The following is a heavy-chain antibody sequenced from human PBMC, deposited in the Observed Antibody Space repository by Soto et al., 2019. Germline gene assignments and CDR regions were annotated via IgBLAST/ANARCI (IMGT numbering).Heavy chain of an antibody. D-gene: IGHD3-3*02. CDR1: GYIFSSFY. Sequence: ASVKVSCKASGYIFSSFYINWVRQAPGQGLEWMGWTSGYSGNSKYAQKFQGRVTMTTDTSTNTGYMEMRSLTSDDTAVYYCARDIFGHVDAFDLWGQGTMVTVSS. CDR2: TSGYSGNS. CDR3: ARDIFGHVDAFDL. V-gene: IGHV1-18*01. J-gene: IGHJ3*01.